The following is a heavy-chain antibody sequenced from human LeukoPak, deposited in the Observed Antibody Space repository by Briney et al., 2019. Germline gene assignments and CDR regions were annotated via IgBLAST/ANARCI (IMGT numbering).Heavy chain of an antibody. CDR1: GYTFTSYG. Sequence: GASVKVSCKASGYTFTSYGISWVRQAPGQGLEWMGWINPNSGATNYAQKFQGRVTMTRDTSISTAFMDLNRLTSDDTAVYYCAREGELTGYSSGWYGYWGQGTLVSVSS. V-gene: IGHV1-2*02. J-gene: IGHJ4*02. CDR3: AREGELTGYSSGWYGY. D-gene: IGHD6-19*01. CDR2: INPNSGAT.